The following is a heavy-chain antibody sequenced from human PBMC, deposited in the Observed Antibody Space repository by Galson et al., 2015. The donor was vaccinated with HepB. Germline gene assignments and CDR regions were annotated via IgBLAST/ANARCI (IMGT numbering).Heavy chain of an antibody. Sequence: SCKASGFTFTSYGISWVRQAPGQGLEWMGWISLYNANTDYALKLQGRVIITADTSTNTVYMEMRSLSSDDTAVYYCARARYGSSAPDFWGQGTLVTVSS. CDR3: ARARYGSSAPDF. CDR2: ISLYNANT. J-gene: IGHJ4*02. V-gene: IGHV1-18*01. D-gene: IGHD6-6*01. CDR1: GFTFTSYG.